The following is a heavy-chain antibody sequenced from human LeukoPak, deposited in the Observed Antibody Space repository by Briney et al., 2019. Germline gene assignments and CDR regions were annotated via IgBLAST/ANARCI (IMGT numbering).Heavy chain of an antibody. CDR3: AKDLGHSSGWSDAFYI. Sequence: PGGSLRLSCAASGFIVRSSYMSWVRQAPGKGLEWVSVFYAGGTANYADSGKGRFTISRNKSKKKLYLQMNNLSAEDTAVYYCAKDLGHSSGWSDAFYIWGQGTMVTVSS. V-gene: IGHV3-53*01. CDR2: FYAGGTA. J-gene: IGHJ3*02. D-gene: IGHD6-19*01. CDR1: GFIVRSSY.